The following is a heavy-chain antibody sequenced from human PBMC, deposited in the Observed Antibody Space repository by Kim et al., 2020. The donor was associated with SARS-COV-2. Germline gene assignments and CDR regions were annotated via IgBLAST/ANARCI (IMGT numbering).Heavy chain of an antibody. V-gene: IGHV1-69*01. Sequence: QKFQGRVTITADESTSTAYMELSSLRSEDTAVYYCARDYYDSSGYYTLKLKQWGQGTLVTVSS. CDR3: ARDYYDSSGYYTLKLKQ. D-gene: IGHD3-22*01. J-gene: IGHJ4*02.